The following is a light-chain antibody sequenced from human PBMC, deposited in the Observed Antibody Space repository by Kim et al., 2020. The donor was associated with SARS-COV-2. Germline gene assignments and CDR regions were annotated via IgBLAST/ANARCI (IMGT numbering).Light chain of an antibody. CDR2: GAS. Sequence: SPGERATRSCRASHSVSSRYLAWYQLKPGQAPRLLIFGASNWATGVPDRFSGSGSGTDFTLTITSLEPEDVAVYYCQQYGTLPYTFGQGTKVDIK. CDR1: HSVSSRY. CDR3: QQYGTLPYT. V-gene: IGKV3-20*01. J-gene: IGKJ2*01.